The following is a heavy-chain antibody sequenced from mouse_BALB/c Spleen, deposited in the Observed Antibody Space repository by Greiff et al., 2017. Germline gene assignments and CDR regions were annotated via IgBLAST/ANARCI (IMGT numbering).Heavy chain of an antibody. Sequence: VQLQQPGAELVKPGTSVKLSCKASGYNFTSYWINWVKLRPGQGLEWIGDIYPGSGSTNYNEKFKSKATLTVDKSSSTAYMQLSSLTSEDSAVYYCTRPYDYDWFAYWGQGTLVTVSA. CDR1: GYNFTSYW. J-gene: IGHJ3*01. V-gene: IGHV1-55*01. D-gene: IGHD2-4*01. CDR3: TRPYDYDWFAY. CDR2: IYPGSGST.